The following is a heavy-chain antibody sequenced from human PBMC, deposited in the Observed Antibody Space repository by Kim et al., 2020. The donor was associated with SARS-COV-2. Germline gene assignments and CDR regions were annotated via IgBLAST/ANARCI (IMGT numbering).Heavy chain of an antibody. J-gene: IGHJ6*03. CDR3: ARESGHMVVVVVAPYYYYYMDC. CDR2: INHSGST. V-gene: IGHV4-34*01. Sequence: SETLSLTCAVYGGSFSGYYWSWIRQPPGKGLEWIGEINHSGSTNYNPYLKSRVNISVDTSKNQFSLKQSSVTAADTAVYYCARESGHMVVVVVAPYYYYYMDCLGEGTTVTVSS. D-gene: IGHD2-15*01. CDR1: GGSFSGYY.